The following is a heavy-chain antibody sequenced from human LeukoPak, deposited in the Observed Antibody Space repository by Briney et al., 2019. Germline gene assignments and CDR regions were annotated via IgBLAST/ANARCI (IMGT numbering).Heavy chain of an antibody. CDR2: IDRGVGTT. J-gene: IGHJ4*02. V-gene: IGHV3-23*01. CDR3: VKKGQADDDGKPD. D-gene: IGHD1-1*01. CDR1: GFTFRAYD. Sequence: GGSLRLSCAASGFTFRAYDLSWVRQAPGQGLECVAAIDRGVGTTYYADSVKGRFTISRDNSRNTLYLQMNNLRADDTAVYYCVKKGQADDDGKPDWGQGTLVTVSS.